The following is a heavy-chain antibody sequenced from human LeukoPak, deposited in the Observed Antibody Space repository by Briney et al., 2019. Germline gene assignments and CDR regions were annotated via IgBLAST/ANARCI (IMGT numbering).Heavy chain of an antibody. J-gene: IGHJ4*02. D-gene: IGHD3-16*02. V-gene: IGHV4-34*01. Sequence: PSETLSLTCAVYGGSFGGYYWSWIRQPPGKGLEWIGEINHSGSTNYNPSLKSRVTISVDTSKNQFSLKLSSVTAADTAVYYCARDSTFGGVIAFWGQGTLVTVSS. CDR2: INHSGST. CDR3: ARDSTFGGVIAF. CDR1: GGSFGGYY.